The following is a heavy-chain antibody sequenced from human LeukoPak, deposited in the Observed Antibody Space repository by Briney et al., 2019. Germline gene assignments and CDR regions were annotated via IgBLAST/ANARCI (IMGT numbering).Heavy chain of an antibody. CDR3: ARADRSRRPLLEWSTPRGYYFDY. D-gene: IGHD3-3*01. Sequence: GATVKVSCKASGYTFTSYDTNWVRQATGQGLEWMGWMNPNSGNTGYAQKFQGRVTMTRNTSISTAYMELSSLRSEDTAVYYCARADRSRRPLLEWSTPRGYYFDYWGQGTLVTVSS. CDR2: MNPNSGNT. V-gene: IGHV1-8*01. J-gene: IGHJ4*02. CDR1: GYTFTSYD.